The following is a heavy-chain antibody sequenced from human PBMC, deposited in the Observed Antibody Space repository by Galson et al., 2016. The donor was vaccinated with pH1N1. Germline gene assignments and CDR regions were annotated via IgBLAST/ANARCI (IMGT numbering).Heavy chain of an antibody. CDR3: ARSYCSSTSCYGVSYYYYGMEV. J-gene: IGHJ6*02. D-gene: IGHD2-2*01. Sequence: SVKVSCKASGYTFTSHAMNWVRQAPGQGLEWMGWINTNTGNPTYAQGFTGRVVFSLDTSVSMAYLQISSLKAEDTAVYYCARSYCSSTSCYGVSYYYYGMEVWGQGTTVTVSS. CDR2: INTNTGNP. CDR1: GYTFTSHA. V-gene: IGHV7-4-1*04.